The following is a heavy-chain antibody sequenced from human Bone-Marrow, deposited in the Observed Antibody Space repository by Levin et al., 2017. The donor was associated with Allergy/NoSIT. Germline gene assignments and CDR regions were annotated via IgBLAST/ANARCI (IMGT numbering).Heavy chain of an antibody. D-gene: IGHD1-26*01. V-gene: IGHV4-39*01. CDR3: ARHYWAVGELDP. Sequence: SSETLSLTCTVSGDSISSSSYYWAWIRRPPGKGLEWIGSISYSGNTHYKPSLKSRVTISVDTSKNQFSLKLSSATAADTAVYFCARHYWAVGELDPWGQGTLVTVSS. J-gene: IGHJ5*02. CDR2: ISYSGNT. CDR1: GDSISSSSYY.